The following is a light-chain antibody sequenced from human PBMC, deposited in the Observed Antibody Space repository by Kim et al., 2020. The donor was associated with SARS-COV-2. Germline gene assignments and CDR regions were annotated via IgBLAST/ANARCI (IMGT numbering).Light chain of an antibody. J-gene: IGKJ5*01. CDR1: QSVSNY. CDR2: DAS. CDR3: QQRSNWPIT. V-gene: IGKV3-11*01. Sequence: WSPEEGATRSCRASQSVSNYLAWYPQKPGQAPRLLIYDASNRATGIPARFSGSGSGTDFTLTISSLEPEDFAVYYCQQRSNWPITFGQGTRLEIK.